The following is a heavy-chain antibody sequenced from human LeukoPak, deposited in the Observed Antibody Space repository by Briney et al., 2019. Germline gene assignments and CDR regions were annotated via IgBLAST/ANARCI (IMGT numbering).Heavy chain of an antibody. J-gene: IGHJ6*03. D-gene: IGHD2-15*01. CDR1: GGTFSSYA. CDR3: ARATHIGGKGRIWQLHYYMDV. V-gene: IGHV1-69*05. Sequence: SVKVSCKASGGTFSSYAISWMRQAPGQGLEWMGGIIPIFGTANYAQKFQGRVTITTDESTSTAYMELSSLRSEDTAVYYCARATHIGGKGRIWQLHYYMDVWGKGTTVTVSS. CDR2: IIPIFGTA.